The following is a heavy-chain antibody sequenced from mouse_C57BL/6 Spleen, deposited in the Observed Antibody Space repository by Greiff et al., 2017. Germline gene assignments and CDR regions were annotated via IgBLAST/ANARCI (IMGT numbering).Heavy chain of an antibody. CDR2: INPNNGGT. CDR3: ARRHSWFAY. CDR1: GYTFTDYY. Sequence: VQLQQSGPELVKPGASVKISCKASGYTFTDYYMNWVKQSHGKSLEWIGDINPNNGGTSYNQKFKGKATLTVDKSSSTAYMELRSLTSEDSAVYYCARRHSWFAYWGQGTLVTVSA. J-gene: IGHJ3*01. D-gene: IGHD6-1*01. V-gene: IGHV1-26*01.